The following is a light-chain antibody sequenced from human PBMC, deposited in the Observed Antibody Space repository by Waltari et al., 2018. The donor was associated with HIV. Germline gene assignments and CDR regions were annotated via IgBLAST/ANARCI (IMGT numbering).Light chain of an antibody. J-gene: IGKJ1*01. V-gene: IGKV3-15*01. CDR2: DAS. CDR1: QSVSSN. Sequence: DIVMTQSPVTLSVSPGERATLSCRASQSVSSNLAWYQQKPGQAPRLLICDASTRATGIPARFSGSGSGTEFTLTISSLQSEDVAVYYCQQYNNRPPWTFGQGTKVEIK. CDR3: QQYNNRPPWT.